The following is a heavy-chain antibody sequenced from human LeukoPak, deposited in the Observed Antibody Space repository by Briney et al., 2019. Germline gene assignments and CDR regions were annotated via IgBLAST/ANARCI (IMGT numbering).Heavy chain of an antibody. CDR1: GGSISSSSYY. CDR2: IYYSGST. Sequence: SETLSLTCTVSGGSISSSSYYWGWIRQPPGKGLEWIGSIYYSGSTYYNPSLKSRVTISVDTSKNQFSLKLSSVTAADTAVYYCARHYGDYYYYYMDVWGKGTTVTVSS. D-gene: IGHD4-17*01. V-gene: IGHV4-39*01. J-gene: IGHJ6*03. CDR3: ARHYGDYYYYYMDV.